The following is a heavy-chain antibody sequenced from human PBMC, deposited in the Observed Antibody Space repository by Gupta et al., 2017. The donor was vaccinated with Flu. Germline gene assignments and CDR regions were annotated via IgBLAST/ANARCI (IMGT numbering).Heavy chain of an antibody. CDR1: SGSD. CDR3: TRLGGFTVGYNWFDP. D-gene: IGHD4-4*01. V-gene: IGHV4-34*01. Sequence: SGSDWSWIRQPPGKGPEWIGEIDHSGGTNYNPSLKSRVTMSVDTSKNQFSLNLYSVTAADTAIYYCTRLGGFTVGYNWFDPWGQGTLVTVSS. CDR2: IDHSGGT. J-gene: IGHJ5*02.